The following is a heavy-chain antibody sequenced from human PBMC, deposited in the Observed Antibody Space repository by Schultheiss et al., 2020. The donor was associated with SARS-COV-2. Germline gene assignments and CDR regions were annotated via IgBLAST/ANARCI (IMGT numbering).Heavy chain of an antibody. J-gene: IGHJ6*02. Sequence: GESLKISCAASGFTFSSYSMNWVRQAPGKGLEWVSSISSSSSYIYYADSVKGRFTISRDNAKNSLYLQMNSLRAEDTAVYYCAKDYTIFGVVGDMDVWGQGTTVTVSS. V-gene: IGHV3-21*04. CDR2: ISSSSSYI. D-gene: IGHD3-3*01. CDR3: AKDYTIFGVVGDMDV. CDR1: GFTFSSYS.